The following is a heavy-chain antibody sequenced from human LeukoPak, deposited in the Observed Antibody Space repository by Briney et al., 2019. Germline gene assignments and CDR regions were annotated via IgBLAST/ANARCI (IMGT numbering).Heavy chain of an antibody. Sequence: PSETLSLTCTVSGGSISSYYWSWIRQPPGKGLEWIGYIYYSGSTNYNPSLKSRVTISVDTSKNQFSLKLSSVTAADTAVYYCAREAYDTQGFDYWGQGTLVTVSS. CDR3: AREAYDTQGFDY. J-gene: IGHJ4*02. CDR2: IYYSGST. CDR1: GGSISSYY. D-gene: IGHD3-22*01. V-gene: IGHV4-59*01.